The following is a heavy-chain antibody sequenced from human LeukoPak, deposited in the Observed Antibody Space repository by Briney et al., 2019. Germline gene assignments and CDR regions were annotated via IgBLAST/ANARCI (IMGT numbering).Heavy chain of an antibody. CDR3: AIPMVPYYYDSSGAAFDI. CDR2: IYSGGST. D-gene: IGHD3-22*01. Sequence: GGSLRLSCAASGFTVSSNYMSWVRQAPGKGLEWVSVIYSGGSTYYADSVKGRFTISRDNSKNTLYLQMNSLRAEDTAVYYYAIPMVPYYYDSSGAAFDIWGQGTMVTVSS. CDR1: GFTVSSNY. J-gene: IGHJ3*02. V-gene: IGHV3-66*01.